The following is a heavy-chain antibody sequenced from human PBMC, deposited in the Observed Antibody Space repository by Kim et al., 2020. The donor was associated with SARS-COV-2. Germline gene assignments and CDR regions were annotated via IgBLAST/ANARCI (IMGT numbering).Heavy chain of an antibody. CDR1: GYTFTGYY. D-gene: IGHD6-19*01. CDR2: INPNSGGT. CDR3: ARVSSGWYVDY. J-gene: IGHJ4*02. V-gene: IGHV1-2*06. Sequence: ASVKVSCKASGYTFTGYYMHWVRQATGQGLEWMGRINPNSGGTNYAQKFQGRVTMTRDTSISTAYKELSRLRSDDTAVYYCARVSSGWYVDYWGQGTLVTVSS.